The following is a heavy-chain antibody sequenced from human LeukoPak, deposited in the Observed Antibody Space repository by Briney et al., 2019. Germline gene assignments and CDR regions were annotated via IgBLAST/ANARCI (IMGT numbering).Heavy chain of an antibody. V-gene: IGHV1-69*01. D-gene: IGHD3-16*01. CDR1: GGTFSSYA. CDR2: IIPIFGTA. CDR3: ASLRNYGLPYWYFDL. Sequence: SVKVSCKASGGTFSSYAISWVRQAPGQWLEWMGGIIPIFGTANYAQKFQGRVTITADESTSTAYMELSSLRSEDTAVYYCASLRNYGLPYWYFDLWGRGTLVTVSS. J-gene: IGHJ2*01.